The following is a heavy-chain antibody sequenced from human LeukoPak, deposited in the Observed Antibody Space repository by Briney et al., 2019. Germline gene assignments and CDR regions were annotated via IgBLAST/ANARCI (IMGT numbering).Heavy chain of an antibody. J-gene: IGHJ4*02. V-gene: IGHV3-64*04. Sequence: GGSLRLSCSASGFTFSSYAMHWVRQAPGKGLEYVSAISSNGGSTYYADSVKGRFTISRDNSKNTLYLQMNSLRAEDTAVYYCARDFFGARDYWGQGTLVTVSS. CDR1: GFTFSSYA. CDR3: ARDFFGARDY. CDR2: ISSNGGST. D-gene: IGHD3-10*01.